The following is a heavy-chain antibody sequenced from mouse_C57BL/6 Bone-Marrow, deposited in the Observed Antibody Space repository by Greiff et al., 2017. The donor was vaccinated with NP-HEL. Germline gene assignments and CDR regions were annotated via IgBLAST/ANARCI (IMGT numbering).Heavy chain of an antibody. CDR2: IDPSDSYT. V-gene: IGHV1-69*01. Sequence: QVQLQQPGAELVMPGASVKLSCKASGYTFTSYWMHWVKQRPGQGLEWIGEIDPSDSYTTYNQKFQGKSNLTEDKSSSTAYMQLSSLTSEDSAVYYCAREGLGGAFDYWGQGTTLTVSS. J-gene: IGHJ2*01. D-gene: IGHD4-1*01. CDR1: GYTFTSYW. CDR3: AREGLGGAFDY.